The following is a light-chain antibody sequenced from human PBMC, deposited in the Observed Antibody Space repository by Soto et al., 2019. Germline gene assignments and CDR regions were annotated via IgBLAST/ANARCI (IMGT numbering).Light chain of an antibody. CDR1: QRVRSNY. Sequence: EIVLTQSPATLSLSPGDTASLSCGASQRVRSNYLAWYQQKPGLAPRLLISDASSRATGIPDRFSGSGSGTDFTLTITRLEPEDFAVYYCQQSGSPPITFGHGTRLDMK. V-gene: IGKV3D-20*01. CDR2: DAS. CDR3: QQSGSPPIT. J-gene: IGKJ5*01.